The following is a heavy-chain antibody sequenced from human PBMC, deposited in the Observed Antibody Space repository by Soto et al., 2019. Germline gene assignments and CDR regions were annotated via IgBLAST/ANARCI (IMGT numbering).Heavy chain of an antibody. J-gene: IGHJ6*02. CDR1: GYTFTSYA. CDR3: ARVYGDYYYGMDV. V-gene: IGHV1-3*01. CDR2: INAGNSNT. D-gene: IGHD3-10*01. Sequence: QVQLVQSGAEVKKPGASVKVSCKASGYTFTSYAMHWVRQAPGQRLEWMGWINAGNSNTKYSQKFQGRVTITRDTSASTAYMELSSLRSEDTAVYYCARVYGDYYYGMDVWGQGTTVTVSS.